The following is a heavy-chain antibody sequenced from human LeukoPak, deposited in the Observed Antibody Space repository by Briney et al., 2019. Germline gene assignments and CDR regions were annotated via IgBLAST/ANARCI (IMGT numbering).Heavy chain of an antibody. J-gene: IGHJ1*01. Sequence: SETLSLTCAVYGGSLSAYYLTWIRQPPGKGLEWIGEINHGGSTNYNPSLKSRVPISIDTSKNQFSLKLSSVTAADTAVYYCARYLDYGGNSRVFQHWGQGTLVTVSS. V-gene: IGHV4-34*01. CDR2: INHGGST. CDR1: GGSLSAYY. CDR3: ARYLDYGGNSRVFQH. D-gene: IGHD4-23*01.